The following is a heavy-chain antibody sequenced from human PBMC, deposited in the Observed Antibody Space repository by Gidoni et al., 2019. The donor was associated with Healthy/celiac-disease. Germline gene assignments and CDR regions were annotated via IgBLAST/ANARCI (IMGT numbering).Heavy chain of an antibody. V-gene: IGHV4-30-4*01. J-gene: IGHJ5*02. CDR1: GGSISSGDYY. CDR3: ARGLISDIVVVPAAINWFDP. Sequence: QVQLQESGPGLVKPSQTLSLTCTVSGGSISSGDYYWSWIRQPPGKGLEWIGYIYYSGSTYYNPSLKSRVTISVDTSKNQFSLKLSSVTAADTAVYYCARGLISDIVVVPAAINWFDPWGQGTLVTVSS. D-gene: IGHD2-2*01. CDR2: IYYSGST.